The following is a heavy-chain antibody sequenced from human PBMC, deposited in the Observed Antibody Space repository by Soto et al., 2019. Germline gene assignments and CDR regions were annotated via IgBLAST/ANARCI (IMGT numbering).Heavy chain of an antibody. V-gene: IGHV3-23*01. CDR1: GFSFRNYA. Sequence: GGSLRLPCAASGFSFRNYAMSWVRQVLGKGLERVSGISASGGRTYNADSVKGRFSISRDNSKNTLYLQMNSLRAEDTAVYYCAKYIHCSGDYCYSAFDIWGQGTMVTVSS. D-gene: IGHD2-15*01. J-gene: IGHJ3*02. CDR2: ISASGGRT. CDR3: AKYIHCSGDYCYSAFDI.